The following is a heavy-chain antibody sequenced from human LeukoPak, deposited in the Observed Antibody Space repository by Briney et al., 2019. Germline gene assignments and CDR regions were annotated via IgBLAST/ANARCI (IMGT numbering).Heavy chain of an antibody. V-gene: IGHV3-30*02. Sequence: GGSLRLSCAASGFTFNTYGMHWVRQAPGKGLEWVAFIRYDGSNKYYADSVRGRFTTSRDNTKNTLYLQMNSLRAEDTAVYYCAKDGGSDPDAFDIWGQGTMVTVSS. CDR3: AKDGGSDPDAFDI. D-gene: IGHD2-15*01. CDR2: IRYDGSNK. J-gene: IGHJ3*02. CDR1: GFTFNTYG.